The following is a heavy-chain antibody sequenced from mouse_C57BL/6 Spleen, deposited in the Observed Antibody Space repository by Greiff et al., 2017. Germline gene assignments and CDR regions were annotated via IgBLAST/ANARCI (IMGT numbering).Heavy chain of an antibody. Sequence: ESGPGLVKPSQSLSLTCSVTGYSITSGYYWNWIRQFPGNKLEWMGYISYDGSNNYNPSLKNRISITRDTSKNQFFLKLNSVTTEDTATYDCASTVVAFRWYFDVWGAGTTVTVSS. D-gene: IGHD1-1*01. V-gene: IGHV3-6*01. J-gene: IGHJ1*01. CDR3: ASTVVAFRWYFDV. CDR1: GYSITSGYY. CDR2: ISYDGSN.